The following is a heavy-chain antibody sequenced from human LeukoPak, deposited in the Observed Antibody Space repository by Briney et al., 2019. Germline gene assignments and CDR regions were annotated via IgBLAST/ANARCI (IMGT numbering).Heavy chain of an antibody. V-gene: IGHV4-34*01. CDR1: GGSFSGYY. J-gene: IGHJ5*02. CDR2: INHSGST. Sequence: SETLSLTCAVYGGSFSGYYWSWIRQPPGKGLEWIGEINHSGSTNYNPSLKSRVTISVDTSKNQFSLKLSSVTAADTAVYYCARESNLYCSSTSCPLGTWGQGTLATVSS. CDR3: ARESNLYCSSTSCPLGT. D-gene: IGHD2-2*01.